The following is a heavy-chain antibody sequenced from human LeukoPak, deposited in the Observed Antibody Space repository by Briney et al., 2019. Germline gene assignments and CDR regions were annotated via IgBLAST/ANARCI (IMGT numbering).Heavy chain of an antibody. V-gene: IGHV4-38-2*02. D-gene: IGHD1-7*01. Sequence: SETLSLTCTVFGYSINNGYYWGWIRQAPGKGLEWIGSMFHTGNSYYNPSLKRRVTIAIDTSKNQFSLKLSSVTAADTALYYCAREWNYYAFEIWGQGTMVSVSS. CDR3: AREWNYYAFEI. CDR1: GYSINNGYY. J-gene: IGHJ3*02. CDR2: MFHTGNS.